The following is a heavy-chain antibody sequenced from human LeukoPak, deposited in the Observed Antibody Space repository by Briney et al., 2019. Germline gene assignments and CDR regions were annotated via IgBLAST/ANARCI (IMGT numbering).Heavy chain of an antibody. D-gene: IGHD3-10*01. CDR1: GDSGDSMNTYY. Sequence: SETLSLTCTISGDSGDSMNTYYWSWIRQPPGKGLEWIGEINHSGSTNYNPSIKSRVTISVDTSKNQFSLKLSSVIAADTAVYYCARSLGSRRTMVRGVIINRPGWFDPWGQGTLVTVSS. J-gene: IGHJ5*02. V-gene: IGHV4-34*01. CDR2: INHSGST. CDR3: ARSLGSRRTMVRGVIINRPGWFDP.